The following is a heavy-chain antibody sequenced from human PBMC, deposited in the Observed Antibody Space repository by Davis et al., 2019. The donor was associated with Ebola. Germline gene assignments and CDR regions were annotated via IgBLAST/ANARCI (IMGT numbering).Heavy chain of an antibody. CDR1: GGSFSGYY. Sequence: SETLSLTCAVYGGSFSGYYWSWIRQHPGKGLEWIGYIYYSGSTYYNPSLKSRVTISVDTSKNQFSLKLSSVTAADTAVYYCARDLLTVTKPYYYYGMDVWGKGTTVTVSS. J-gene: IGHJ6*04. V-gene: IGHV4-31*11. CDR3: ARDLLTVTKPYYYYGMDV. D-gene: IGHD4-11*01. CDR2: IYYSGST.